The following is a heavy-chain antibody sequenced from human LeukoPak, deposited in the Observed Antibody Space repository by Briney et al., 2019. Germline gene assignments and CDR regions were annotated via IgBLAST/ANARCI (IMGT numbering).Heavy chain of an antibody. J-gene: IGHJ3*02. CDR3: AGFCSGGSCYSFDNAFDI. CDR2: IYTSGST. CDR1: GGSISSYY. V-gene: IGHV4-4*07. Sequence: PSETLSLTRTVSGGSISSYYWSWIRQPAGKGLEWIGRIYTSGSTNYNPSLKSRVTMSVDTSKNQFSLKLSSVTAADTAVYYCAGFCSGGSCYSFDNAFDIWGQGTMVTVSS. D-gene: IGHD2-15*01.